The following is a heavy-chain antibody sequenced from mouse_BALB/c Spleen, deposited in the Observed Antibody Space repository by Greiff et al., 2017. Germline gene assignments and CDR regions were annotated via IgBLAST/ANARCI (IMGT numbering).Heavy chain of an antibody. CDR1: GYTFTDYN. CDR3: ARYGSLYYAMDY. D-gene: IGHD1-1*01. J-gene: IGHJ4*01. V-gene: IGHV1S29*02. CDR2: IYPYNGGT. Sequence: EVKLMESGPELVKPGASVKISCKASGYTFTDYNMHWVKQSHGKSLEWIGYIYPYNGGTGYNQKFKSKATLTVDNSSSTAYMELRSLTSEDSAVYYCARYGSLYYAMDYWGQGTSVTVSS.